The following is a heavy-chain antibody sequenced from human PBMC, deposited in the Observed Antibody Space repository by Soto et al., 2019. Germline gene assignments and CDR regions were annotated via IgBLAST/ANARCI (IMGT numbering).Heavy chain of an antibody. CDR3: ARDLYSSGWYRWFDP. Sequence: SQTLSLTCALSGDRVSSTSAAWNWIRQSPSGGLEWLGRTYYRPKWYNDYAVSVKSRITINPDTSKNQFSLQLNSVTPEDTAVYYCARDLYSSGWYRWFDPWGQGTLVTASS. J-gene: IGHJ5*02. CDR2: TYYRPKWYN. CDR1: GDRVSSTSAA. D-gene: IGHD6-19*01. V-gene: IGHV6-1*01.